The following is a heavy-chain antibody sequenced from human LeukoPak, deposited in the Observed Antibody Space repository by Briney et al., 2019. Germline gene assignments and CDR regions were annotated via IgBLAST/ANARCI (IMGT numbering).Heavy chain of an antibody. CDR1: GFTFSSYA. J-gene: IGHJ4*02. V-gene: IGHV3-23*01. CDR2: ISGSGGST. CDR3: AKDRYYGGNSGGPFDY. D-gene: IGHD4-23*01. Sequence: EPGGSLRLSCAASGFTFSSYAMSWVRQAPGKGLEWVSAISGSGGSTYYADSVKGRFTISRDNSKNTLYLQMNSLRAEDTAVYYCAKDRYYGGNSGGPFDYWGQGTLVTVSS.